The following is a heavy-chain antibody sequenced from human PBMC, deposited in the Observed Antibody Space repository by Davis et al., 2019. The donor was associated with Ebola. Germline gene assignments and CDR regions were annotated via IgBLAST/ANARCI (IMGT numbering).Heavy chain of an antibody. V-gene: IGHV4-34*01. J-gene: IGHJ4*02. CDR2: INHSGST. Sequence: SETLSLTCAVYAGSFSAYYFRFICEHQSQGLEWIGEINHSGSTNYNPSLKSRVTISVDTSKNQFSLKLSSVTAADTAVYYCASLRTSYWGQGTLVTVSS. CDR3: ASLRTSY. CDR1: AGSFSAYY.